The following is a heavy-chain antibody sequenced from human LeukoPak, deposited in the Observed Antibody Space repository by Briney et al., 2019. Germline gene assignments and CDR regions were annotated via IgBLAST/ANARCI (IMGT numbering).Heavy chain of an antibody. CDR2: IYTAGNT. J-gene: IGHJ4*02. V-gene: IGHV3-53*01. CDR1: GRTVRNNY. CDR3: AVTAYRPPIYYFEY. Sequence: GGSLRLSCAASGRTVRNNYMSWVRQAPGKGLEWVSLIYTAGNTNYADSVKGRFTISRDNSKNTLYLQMNSLRVEDTAVYYCAVTAYRPPIYYFEYWGQGTLVTVSS. D-gene: IGHD3-16*02.